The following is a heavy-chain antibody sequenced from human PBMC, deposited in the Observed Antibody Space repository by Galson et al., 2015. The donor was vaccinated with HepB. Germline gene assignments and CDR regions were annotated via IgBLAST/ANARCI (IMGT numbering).Heavy chain of an antibody. CDR2: IDWENNK. J-gene: IGHJ6*02. V-gene: IGHV2-70*01. CDR1: GFSPSTKGLC. CDR3: ARNKQWLVPNYYYYYGMDV. D-gene: IGHD6-19*01. Sequence: PALVKPTQTLTLTCTFSGFSPSTKGLCVSWIRQPPGKALEFLAPIDWENNKYYSTSLKTRRTVSRDTSKNQVVLTMTNMDPVDTATYFCARNKQWLVPNYYYYYGMDVWGQGTTVTVS.